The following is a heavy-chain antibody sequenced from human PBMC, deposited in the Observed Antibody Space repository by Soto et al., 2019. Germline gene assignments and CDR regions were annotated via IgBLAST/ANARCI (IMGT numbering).Heavy chain of an antibody. V-gene: IGHV3-30-3*01. CDR3: ARDLRGLLWFGELLWAAGMDV. CDR2: ISYDGSNK. J-gene: IGHJ6*02. D-gene: IGHD3-10*01. Sequence: PXGSLRLSCAAAGCTFSSYAMHWVRQAPGRGPEWVAVISYDGSNKYYADSVKGRFTISRDNSKNTLYLQMNSLRAEDTAVYYCARDLRGLLWFGELLWAAGMDVWGQGSTVTVSS. CDR1: GCTFSSYA.